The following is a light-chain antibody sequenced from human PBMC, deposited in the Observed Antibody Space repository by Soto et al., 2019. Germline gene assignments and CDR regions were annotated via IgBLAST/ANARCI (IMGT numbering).Light chain of an antibody. J-gene: IGLJ2*01. CDR3: SSYTISRTPVV. Sequence: QSALTQPASVSGSPGQSITLSCTGTSSDIGGYNSVSWYQQHPGKAPKLLIYEVSHRPSGVSYRFSGSKSGNTASLTISGLQAEDEADYFCSSYTISRTPVVFGGGTKVTVL. V-gene: IGLV2-14*01. CDR2: EVS. CDR1: SSDIGGYNS.